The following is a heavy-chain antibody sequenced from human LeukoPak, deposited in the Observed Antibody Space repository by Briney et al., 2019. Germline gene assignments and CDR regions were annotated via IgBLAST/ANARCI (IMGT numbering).Heavy chain of an antibody. V-gene: IGHV4-34*01. CDR1: GGSFSGYC. CDR3: ARGLSVTTLSSWFDP. CDR2: INHSGST. D-gene: IGHD4-17*01. J-gene: IGHJ5*02. Sequence: SETLSLTCAVYGGSFSGYCWSWIRQPPGKGLEWIGEINHSGSTNYNPSLKSRVTISVDTSKNQFSLKLSSVTAADTAVYYCARGLSVTTLSSWFDPWGQGTLVTVSS.